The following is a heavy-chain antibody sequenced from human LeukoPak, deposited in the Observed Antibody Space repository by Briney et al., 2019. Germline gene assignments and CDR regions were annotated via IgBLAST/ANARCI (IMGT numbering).Heavy chain of an antibody. D-gene: IGHD1-26*01. Sequence: QAGGSLRLSCAASGFTFSSYGIHWVRQAPGKGLEWVAFITYDGSNKYYADSVKGRFTISRDNSNNTLYLQINSLIAEDTAVYYCARVTLAGMVGATTIDYWGQGTLVTVSS. CDR1: GFTFSSYG. CDR2: ITYDGSNK. J-gene: IGHJ4*02. CDR3: ARVTLAGMVGATTIDY. V-gene: IGHV3-30*02.